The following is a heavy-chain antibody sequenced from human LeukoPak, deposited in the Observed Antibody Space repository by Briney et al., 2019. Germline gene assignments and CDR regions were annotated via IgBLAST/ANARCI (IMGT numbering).Heavy chain of an antibody. D-gene: IGHD4-17*01. CDR2: IYYSGST. Sequence: PSETLSLTCSVSGGSISSYYWSWIRQPPGKGLEWIGYIYYSGSTNYNPSLKSRVTISADTSKNQFSLKLSSVTAADTAVYYCARGGGDLFYYFDYWGQGTLVTVSS. V-gene: IGHV4-59*12. J-gene: IGHJ4*02. CDR3: ARGGGDLFYYFDY. CDR1: GGSISSYY.